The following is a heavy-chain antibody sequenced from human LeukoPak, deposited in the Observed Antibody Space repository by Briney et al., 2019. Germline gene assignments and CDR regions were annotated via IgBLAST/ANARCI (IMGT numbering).Heavy chain of an antibody. D-gene: IGHD2-15*01. CDR2: ISAYNDNT. CDR1: GYTFTSYG. Sequence: GASVKVSCKASGYTFTSYGISWVRQAPGQGLEWMGWISAYNDNTNYAQKLQGRVTMTTDTSTSTAYMELRSLRSDDTAVYYCARDRYCSGGSCYSSVGFDPWGQGTLVTVSS. V-gene: IGHV1-18*01. CDR3: ARDRYCSGGSCYSSVGFDP. J-gene: IGHJ5*02.